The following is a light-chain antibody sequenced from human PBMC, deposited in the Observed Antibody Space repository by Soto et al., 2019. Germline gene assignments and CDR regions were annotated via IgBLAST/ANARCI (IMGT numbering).Light chain of an antibody. CDR3: LQYNSYPFT. J-gene: IGKJ4*01. CDR2: KAS. V-gene: IGKV1-5*03. CDR1: QTISSW. Sequence: DIQMTQSPSTLSGSVGDRVTITCRASQTISSWLAWYQQKPGKAPKLLIYKASTLKSGVPSRFSGSGSGTEFTLIISSLQPEDFATYYCLQYNSYPFTFGGGTKVDIK.